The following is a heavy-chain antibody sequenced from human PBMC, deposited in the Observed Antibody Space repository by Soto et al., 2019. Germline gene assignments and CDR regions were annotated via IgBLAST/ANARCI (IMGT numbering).Heavy chain of an antibody. Sequence: GGSLRLSCAASGFTFSSYAMSWVRQAPGKGLEWVSAISGSGGSTYYADSVKGRFTISRDNSKNTLYLQMNSLRAEDTAVYYCAKSYGDNYYYYMDVWGKGTTVTVSS. CDR3: AKSYGDNYYYYMDV. V-gene: IGHV3-23*01. D-gene: IGHD4-17*01. CDR2: ISGSGGST. CDR1: GFTFSSYA. J-gene: IGHJ6*03.